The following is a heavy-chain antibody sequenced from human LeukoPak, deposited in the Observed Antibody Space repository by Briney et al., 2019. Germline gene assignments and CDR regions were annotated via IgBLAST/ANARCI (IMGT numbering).Heavy chain of an antibody. CDR2: MNPNSGNT. CDR3: VRQRITAGTNFDY. Sequence: ASVKVSCKASGYTFTSYDINWVRQATGQGLEWMGWMNPNSGNTGYAQKLQGRVTMTTDTSTSTAYMELRSLRSDDTAVYYCVRQRITAGTNFDYWGQGTLVTVSS. J-gene: IGHJ4*02. CDR1: GYTFTSYD. V-gene: IGHV1-8*01. D-gene: IGHD6-25*01.